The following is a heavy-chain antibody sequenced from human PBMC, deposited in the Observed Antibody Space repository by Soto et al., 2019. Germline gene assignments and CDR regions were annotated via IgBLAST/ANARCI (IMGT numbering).Heavy chain of an antibody. CDR3: AREGDYYDSSGYYYYYYGMDV. J-gene: IGHJ6*02. D-gene: IGHD3-22*01. Sequence: KTSETLSLTCTVSGGSISSYCWSWIRQPPGKGLEWIGYIYYSGSTNYNPSLKSRVTISVDTSKNQFSLKLSSVTAADTAVYYCAREGDYYDSSGYYYYYYGMDVWGQGTTVTVSS. V-gene: IGHV4-59*01. CDR1: GGSISSYC. CDR2: IYYSGST.